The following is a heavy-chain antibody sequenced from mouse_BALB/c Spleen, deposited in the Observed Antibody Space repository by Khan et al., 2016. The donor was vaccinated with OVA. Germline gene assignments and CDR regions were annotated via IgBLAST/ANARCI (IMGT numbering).Heavy chain of an antibody. CDR3: ARGNYYGYYFDY. V-gene: IGHV3-2*02. CDR2: ISYSGVT. D-gene: IGHD1-1*01. CDR1: GYSITSGYA. Sequence: EVQLQESGPGLVKPSQSLSLTCTVTGYSITSGYAWNWIRQSPGNKLEWMGHISYSGVTSYTPSLKSRISITRDTSKNQFFLQLNSVTTEDTATYYCARGNYYGYYFDYWGQGTTLTVSS. J-gene: IGHJ2*01.